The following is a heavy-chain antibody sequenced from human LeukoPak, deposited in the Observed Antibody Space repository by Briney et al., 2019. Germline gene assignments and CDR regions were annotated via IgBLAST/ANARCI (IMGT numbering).Heavy chain of an antibody. CDR3: ARHDPRWFDT. J-gene: IGHJ5*02. CDR1: GGSISSSY. Sequence: KPSETLSLTCTVSGGSISSSYWSWIRQPPGKGLEWIGYIHYSGSTNYNPSLKSRATISVDTSKAHFSLKLSSATATDTAAYYCARHDPRWFDTWGQGTLVTVSS. V-gene: IGHV4-59*08. CDR2: IHYSGST.